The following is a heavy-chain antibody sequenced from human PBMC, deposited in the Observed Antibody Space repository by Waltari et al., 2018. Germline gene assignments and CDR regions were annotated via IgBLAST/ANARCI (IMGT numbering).Heavy chain of an antibody. CDR3: ARATLVLGAFDI. V-gene: IGHV2-5*01. CDR2: IYWNDDK. J-gene: IGHJ3*02. CDR1: GFSLSTSGVG. Sequence: QITLKESGPTLVKPTQTLTLTCTFSGFSLSTSGVGVGWIRQPPGKALEWLALIYWNDDKRYSPSLKSRLTITKDTSKNQVVLTMTNMDPVDTATYYCARATLVLGAFDIWGQGTMVTVSS. D-gene: IGHD6-13*01.